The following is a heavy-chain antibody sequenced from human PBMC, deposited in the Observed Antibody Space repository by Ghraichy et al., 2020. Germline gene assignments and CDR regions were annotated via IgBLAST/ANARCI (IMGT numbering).Heavy chain of an antibody. V-gene: IGHV3-30*18. J-gene: IGHJ6*02. Sequence: GGSLRLSCEASGFIFSTYCMNWVRQAPGKGLEWVALISYDGRKKYYADSVKGRFTISRDNFRNTLYLQMNSLRADDTAEYYCAKEISSATRDDYYYGMDVWGQGTTVTVPS. D-gene: IGHD3-22*01. CDR2: ISYDGRKK. CDR3: AKEISSATRDDYYYGMDV. CDR1: GFIFSTYC.